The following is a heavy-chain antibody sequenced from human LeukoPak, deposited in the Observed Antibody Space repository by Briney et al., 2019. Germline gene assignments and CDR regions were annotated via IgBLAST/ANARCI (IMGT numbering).Heavy chain of an antibody. Sequence: SETLSLTCTVSGGSISSYYSSWIRPPPGKGLEWIGYIYYSGSTNYNPSLKSRVTISVDTSKNQFSLKLSSVTAADTAVYYCASGFRGWYIIDYWGQGTLVTVSS. CDR1: GGSISSYY. CDR2: IYYSGST. J-gene: IGHJ4*02. CDR3: ASGFRGWYIIDY. V-gene: IGHV4-59*01. D-gene: IGHD6-19*01.